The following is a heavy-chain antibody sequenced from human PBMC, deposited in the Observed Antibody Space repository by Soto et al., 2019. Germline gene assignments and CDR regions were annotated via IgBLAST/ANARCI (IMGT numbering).Heavy chain of an antibody. V-gene: IGHV1-2*04. CDR1: GYTFTGYY. CDR2: INPNSGGT. CDR3: ARDVSSGWYCGFEP. Sequence: QVQLVQSGAEVKKPGASVKVSCKASGYTFTGYYMHWVRQAPGQGLEWMGWINPNSGGTNYAQKFQGWVTMTRDTSLSTAYMELSRLRSDDTAVYYCARDVSSGWYCGFEPWGQGTLVTVSS. D-gene: IGHD6-19*01. J-gene: IGHJ5*02.